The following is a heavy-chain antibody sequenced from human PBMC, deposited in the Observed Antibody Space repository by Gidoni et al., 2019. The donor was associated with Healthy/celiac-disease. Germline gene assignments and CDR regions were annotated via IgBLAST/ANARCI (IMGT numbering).Heavy chain of an antibody. CDR3: AKVTISHSSGWPYYFDY. CDR1: GFTFVVFA. V-gene: IGHV3-9*01. Sequence: EVQLVEPGVGLVQPGRSLSASCACSGFTFVVFAMNWVRQAPGTVMEGLSGIRWNSGSIGYADSVKGRFTISRDNAKNSLYLQMNSLKAEDTALYYCAKVTISHSSGWPYYFDYWGQGTLVTVSS. J-gene: IGHJ4*02. CDR2: IRWNSGSI. D-gene: IGHD6-19*01.